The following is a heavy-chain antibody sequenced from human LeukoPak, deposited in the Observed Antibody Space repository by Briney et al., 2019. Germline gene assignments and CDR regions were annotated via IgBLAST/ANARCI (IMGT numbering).Heavy chain of an antibody. CDR1: GYTFTSYD. Sequence: ASVKVSCKASGYTFTSYDINWVRQATGQGLEWMGWMSPNSGNTGYAQKFQGRVTMTRNTSISTAYMELSSLRSEDTAVYYCARGMPYGSGSSSSFDYWGQGTLVTVSS. D-gene: IGHD3-10*01. J-gene: IGHJ4*02. CDR2: MSPNSGNT. V-gene: IGHV1-8*01. CDR3: ARGMPYGSGSSSSFDY.